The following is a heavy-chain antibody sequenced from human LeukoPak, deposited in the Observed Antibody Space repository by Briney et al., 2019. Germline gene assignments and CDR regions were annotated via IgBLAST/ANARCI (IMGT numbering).Heavy chain of an antibody. V-gene: IGHV4-39*07. CDR3: AREVVAAPGTVDY. CDR1: GGSISSISYY. Sequence: SETLSLTCTVSGGSISSISYYWGWIRQPPGMGLEWIGNIYYSGSTNYNPSLKSRVTISVDTSKNQFSLKLSSVTAADTAVYYCAREVVAAPGTVDYWGQGTLVTVSS. CDR2: IYYSGST. D-gene: IGHD6-13*01. J-gene: IGHJ4*01.